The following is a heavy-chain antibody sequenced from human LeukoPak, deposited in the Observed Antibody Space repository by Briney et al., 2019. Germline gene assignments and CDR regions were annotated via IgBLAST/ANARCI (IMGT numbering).Heavy chain of an antibody. V-gene: IGHV3-74*01. CDR1: GLTFSTYW. CDR3: AREGTSGWYHFDY. CDR2: INSDGRST. J-gene: IGHJ4*02. D-gene: IGHD6-19*01. Sequence: PGGSLRLSCAASGLTFSTYWMHWVRQAPGKGLVWVSRINSDGRSTTYADFVKGRFTISRDNAKNTLYLQMNSLRAEDTAVYYCAREGTSGWYHFDYWGQGTLVTVSS.